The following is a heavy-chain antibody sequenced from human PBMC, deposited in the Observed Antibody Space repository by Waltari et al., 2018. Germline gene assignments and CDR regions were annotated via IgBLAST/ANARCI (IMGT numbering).Heavy chain of an antibody. Sequence: EVQLLESGGDLVQHGGSLRLSCVASELPFRGYAMAWFRQDPGKGLELVSGISGNGGVTYYADSVKGRFTISRHNAKNTVYLQMNSLRVEDTAIYFCTKRDYYDEKSFFPLFEYWGQGALVTVSS. J-gene: IGHJ4*02. V-gene: IGHV3-23*01. CDR1: ELPFRGYA. D-gene: IGHD3-22*01. CDR3: TKRDYYDEKSFFPLFEY. CDR2: ISGNGGVT.